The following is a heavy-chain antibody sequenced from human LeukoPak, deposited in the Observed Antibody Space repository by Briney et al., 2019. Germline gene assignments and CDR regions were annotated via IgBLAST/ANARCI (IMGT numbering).Heavy chain of an antibody. CDR1: GFTFRSYA. J-gene: IGHJ4*02. CDR3: ARDADSSGWYRSVY. V-gene: IGHV3-48*03. Sequence: PGGSLRLSCAASGFTFRSYAMSWVRQAPGKGLEWVSYISSSGSTIYYADSVKGRFTISRDNAKNSLYLQMNSLRAEDTAVYYCARDADSSGWYRSVYWGQGTLVTVSS. CDR2: ISSSGSTI. D-gene: IGHD6-19*01.